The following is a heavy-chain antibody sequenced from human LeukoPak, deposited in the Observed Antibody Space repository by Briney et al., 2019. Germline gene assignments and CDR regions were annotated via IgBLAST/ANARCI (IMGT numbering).Heavy chain of an antibody. V-gene: IGHV3-7*03. J-gene: IGHJ4*02. CDR2: IKQDGSEQ. Sequence: LSGGSLRLSCVGSGFTFSSYWMTWVRQAPGKGLEWVANIKQDGSEQNYVDSVKGRFTISRDNAKNSLSLQMNSLRADDTAVHYCVRYRMVYDYTDARRDYWGQGTLVTVSS. CDR3: VRYRMVYDYTDARRDY. CDR1: GFTFSSYW. D-gene: IGHD4-11*01.